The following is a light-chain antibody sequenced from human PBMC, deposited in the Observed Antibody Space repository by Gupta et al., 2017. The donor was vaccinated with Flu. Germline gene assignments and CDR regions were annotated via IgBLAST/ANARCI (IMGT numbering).Light chain of an antibody. V-gene: IGKV1-27*01. CDR2: GAS. CDR3: QKDDSVPLT. J-gene: IGKJ4*01. Sequence: DIQMIQSPSSLSASVGDRVTITCRASQGISNYLAWYQQRPGKVPKLLIYGASTLQSGVPSRFSGSGSGTEFTLTITSLQPEDVATYYCQKDDSVPLTFGGGTRVEI. CDR1: QGISNY.